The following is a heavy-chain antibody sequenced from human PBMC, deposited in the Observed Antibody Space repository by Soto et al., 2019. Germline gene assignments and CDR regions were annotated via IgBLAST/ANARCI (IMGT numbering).Heavy chain of an antibody. CDR2: IYWNDDK. J-gene: IGHJ4*02. V-gene: IGHV2-5*01. CDR1: GFSLGTSGVS. CDR3: AQRVGSRGYFDY. Sequence: QITLKESGPPLVKPTQTLTLTCTFSGFSLGTSGVSVGWIRQPPGKALEWLAFIYWNDDKRYSPSLKSRLTITTDSSKKPVVLTLTNVDPTDTATYYCAQRVGSRGYFDYWGQGTLVTVSS. D-gene: IGHD6-25*01.